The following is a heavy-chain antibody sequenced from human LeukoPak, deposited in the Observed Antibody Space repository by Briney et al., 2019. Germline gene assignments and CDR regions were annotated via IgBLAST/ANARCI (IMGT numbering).Heavy chain of an antibody. CDR3: AKDIYRAKYSSGWGNFDY. CDR2: ISGSGGST. D-gene: IGHD6-19*01. J-gene: IGHJ4*02. V-gene: IGHV3-23*01. Sequence: GGSLRLSCAASGFTFSSYEMNWVRQAPGKGLEWVSAISGSGGSTFYADSVKGRFTISRDNSKNTLYLQMNSLRAEDTAVYYCAKDIYRAKYSSGWGNFDYWGQGTLVTVSS. CDR1: GFTFSSYE.